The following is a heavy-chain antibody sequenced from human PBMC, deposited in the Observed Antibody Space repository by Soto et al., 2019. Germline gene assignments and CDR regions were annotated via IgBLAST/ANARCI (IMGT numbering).Heavy chain of an antibody. Sequence: QVQLVQSGAEVKKPGASVKVSCKASGYTFATYDINWVRQATGQGLEWLGWMNPDSGDTGYGRKSQGRVTLTRNTSIGTAYMELSSLRSDDSAMDYCARGRMGAALFSQPRAYYYDFDPWGQGTLVTVSS. CDR1: GYTFATYD. CDR2: MNPDSGDT. CDR3: ARGRMGAALFSQPRAYYYDFDP. J-gene: IGHJ5*02. V-gene: IGHV1-8*01. D-gene: IGHD3-22*01.